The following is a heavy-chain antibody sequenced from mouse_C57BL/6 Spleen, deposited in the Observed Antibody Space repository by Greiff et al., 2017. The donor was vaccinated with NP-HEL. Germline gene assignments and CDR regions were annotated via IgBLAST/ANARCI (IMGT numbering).Heavy chain of an antibody. CDR1: GFTFSDAW. J-gene: IGHJ2*01. CDR2: IRNKANNHAT. V-gene: IGHV6-6*01. D-gene: IGHD2-1*01. CDR3: TGRNYGDYFDY. Sequence: EVKLMESGGGLVQPGGSMKLSCAASGFTFSDAWMDWVRQSPEKGLEWVAEIRNKANNHATYYAESVKGRFTISRDDSKSSVYLQMNSLRAEDTGIYYCTGRNYGDYFDYWGQGTTLTVSS.